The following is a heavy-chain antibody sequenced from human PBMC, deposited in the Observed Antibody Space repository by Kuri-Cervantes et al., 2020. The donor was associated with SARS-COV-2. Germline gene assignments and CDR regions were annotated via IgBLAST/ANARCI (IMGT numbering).Heavy chain of an antibody. CDR3: AKGPYYDFWSGYYTTGLFDYYGMDV. J-gene: IGHJ6*02. CDR2: ISSSSSYT. V-gene: IGHV3-11*05. CDR1: GFTCSDYY. Sequence: GESLKISCAASGFTCSDYYMSWIRQAPGKGLEWVSYISSSSSYTNYADSVKGRFTISRDNAKNSLYLQMNSLRAEDTAVYYCAKGPYYDFWSGYYTTGLFDYYGMDVWGQGTTVTVSS. D-gene: IGHD3-3*01.